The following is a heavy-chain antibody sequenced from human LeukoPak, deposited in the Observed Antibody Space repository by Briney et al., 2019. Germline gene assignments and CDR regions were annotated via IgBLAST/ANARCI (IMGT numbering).Heavy chain of an antibody. J-gene: IGHJ4*02. Sequence: SGPTLVNPTQTLTLTCTFSGFSLSTSGVGVGWIRQPPGKALEWLALIYWNVDKRYSPSLKSRLTITKDTSKNQVVLTMTNMDPVDTATYYCAHSGDDFWSGYYTGIGPFDYWGQGTLVTVSS. CDR2: IYWNVDK. CDR3: AHSGDDFWSGYYTGIGPFDY. D-gene: IGHD3-3*01. CDR1: GFSLSTSGVG. V-gene: IGHV2-5*01.